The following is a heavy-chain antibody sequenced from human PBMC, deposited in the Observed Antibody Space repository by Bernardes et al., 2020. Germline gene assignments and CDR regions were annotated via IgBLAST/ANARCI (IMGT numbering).Heavy chain of an antibody. Sequence: GWSLRLSCAASGFTFGAYWMHWVRQPPGKGLVWVSLINSGGTITTYADSVKGRFTISRDNTKNTLYLQMTSLRVEDTAIYYCARSSGWSPFDSWGRGTLVTVSS. V-gene: IGHV3-74*01. CDR2: INSGGTIT. CDR3: ARSSGWSPFDS. CDR1: GFTFGAYW. D-gene: IGHD6-19*01. J-gene: IGHJ4*02.